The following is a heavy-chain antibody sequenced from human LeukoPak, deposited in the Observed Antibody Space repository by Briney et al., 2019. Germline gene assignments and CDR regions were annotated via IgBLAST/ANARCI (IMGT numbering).Heavy chain of an antibody. V-gene: IGHV1-69*01. D-gene: IGHD3-10*01. Sequence: SVKVSCKASGSTFSSYAISWVRQAPGQGLEWMGGIIPIFGTANYAQKFQGRVTITADESTSTAYMELGSLGSEDTAVYCCARSTMVRGGDYYYYGMDVWGKGTTVTVSS. CDR2: IIPIFGTA. CDR3: ARSTMVRGGDYYYYGMDV. J-gene: IGHJ6*04. CDR1: GSTFSSYA.